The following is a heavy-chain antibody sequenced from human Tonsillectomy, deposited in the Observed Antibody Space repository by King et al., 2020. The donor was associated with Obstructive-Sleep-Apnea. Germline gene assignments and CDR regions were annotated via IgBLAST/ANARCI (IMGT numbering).Heavy chain of an antibody. D-gene: IGHD6-19*01. Sequence: QLVQSGAEVKKPGASVKVSCKASGYTFTSYDINWVRQATGRGLEWMGWMNPNSGNTGYAQRFQGRVTMTRNTSISTAYMELSSLRSEDTAVYYCARRYSSGWHIDYWGQGTLVTVSS. J-gene: IGHJ4*02. CDR2: MNPNSGNT. CDR1: GYTFTSYD. V-gene: IGHV1-8*01. CDR3: ARRYSSGWHIDY.